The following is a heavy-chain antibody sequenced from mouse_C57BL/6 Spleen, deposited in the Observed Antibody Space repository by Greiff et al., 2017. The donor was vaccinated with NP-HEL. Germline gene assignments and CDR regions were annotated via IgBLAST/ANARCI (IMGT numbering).Heavy chain of an antibody. D-gene: IGHD2-5*01. J-gene: IGHJ4*01. V-gene: IGHV1-62-2*01. CDR1: GYTFTEYT. Sequence: VQLVESGAELVKPGASVKLSCKASGYTFTEYTIHWVKQRPGQGLEWIGWFYPGSGSTKYNEKFKDKATLTADKSSSTVYMELSRMTSEDSAVYFYGRREGSKKYDMDYWGQGTSVTVSS. CDR2: FYPGSGST. CDR3: GRREGSKKYDMDY.